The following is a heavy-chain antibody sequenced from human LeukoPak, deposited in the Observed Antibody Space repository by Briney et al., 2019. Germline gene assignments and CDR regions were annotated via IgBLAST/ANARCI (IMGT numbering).Heavy chain of an antibody. CDR2: IYYSVST. Sequence: SETLSLTCTVSGGSISSYYWSWIRQPPGKGLEWIGYIYYSVSTNYNPFLKSRVTISVDTSKNQFSLKLSSVTAADTAVYYCAREEIRSWFDPWGQGTLVTVSS. V-gene: IGHV4-59*01. D-gene: IGHD5-24*01. J-gene: IGHJ5*02. CDR3: AREEIRSWFDP. CDR1: GGSISSYY.